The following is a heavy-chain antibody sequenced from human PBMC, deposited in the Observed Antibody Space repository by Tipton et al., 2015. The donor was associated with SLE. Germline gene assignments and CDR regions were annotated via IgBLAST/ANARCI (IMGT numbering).Heavy chain of an antibody. J-gene: IGHJ1*01. CDR1: GFTFSDYY. V-gene: IGHV3-11*01. CDR3: EEDPHANILTGYDTGYFQY. Sequence: SLRLSCAASGFTFSDYYMNWIRQAPGKGLEWVSYITSSGSTIYYAASVKGRFTISRDNAKNSLYLQMNSLRPEATAFYYCEEDPHANILTGYDTGYFQYWGQDTLVTVSS. CDR2: ITSSGSTI. D-gene: IGHD3-9*01.